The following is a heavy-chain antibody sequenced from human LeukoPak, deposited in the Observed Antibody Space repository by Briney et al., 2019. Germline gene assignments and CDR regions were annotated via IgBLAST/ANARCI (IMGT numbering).Heavy chain of an antibody. CDR2: ISGSGSTI. D-gene: IGHD3-9*01. Sequence: PGGSLRLSCAASGFTFSSYEMSWVRQAPGKGLEWVSEISGSGSTIFYADSVRGRFTISRDNANNSMYLQMNSLRAEDTAVYYCARDQTVGDIFFDYWGQGTLVTVSS. V-gene: IGHV3-48*03. CDR1: GFTFSSYE. J-gene: IGHJ4*02. CDR3: ARDQTVGDIFFDY.